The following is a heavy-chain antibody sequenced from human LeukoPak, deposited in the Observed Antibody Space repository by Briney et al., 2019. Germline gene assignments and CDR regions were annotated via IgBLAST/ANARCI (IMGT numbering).Heavy chain of an antibody. V-gene: IGHV4-34*01. D-gene: IGHD3-22*01. Sequence: PSETLSLTCAVYGGSFSGYYWSWIRQPPGKGLEWIGEINHSGSTNYNPSLKSRVTISVDTSKNQFSLKLSSVTAADTAVYYCARGFYDSSGYSNPFDNWGPGSLVTVSS. CDR1: GGSFSGYY. CDR3: ARGFYDSSGYSNPFDN. CDR2: INHSGST. J-gene: IGHJ4*02.